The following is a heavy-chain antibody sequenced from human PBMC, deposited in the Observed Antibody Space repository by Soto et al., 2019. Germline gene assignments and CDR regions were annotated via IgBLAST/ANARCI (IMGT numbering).Heavy chain of an antibody. CDR1: GGTFTSYD. V-gene: IGHV1-8*01. CDR2: MNPNSGNT. J-gene: IGHJ6*02. D-gene: IGHD3-10*01. Sequence: ASVKVSCKASGGTFTSYDINWVRQATGQGREWMGWMNPNSGNTGYAQKFQGRVTMTRNTSISTAYMELSSLRSEDTAVYYCASGVLWFGELFNSAYYYGMDVWGQGTTVTVSS. CDR3: ASGVLWFGELFNSAYYYGMDV.